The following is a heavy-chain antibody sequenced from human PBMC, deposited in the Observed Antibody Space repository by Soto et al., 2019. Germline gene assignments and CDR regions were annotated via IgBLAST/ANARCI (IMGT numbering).Heavy chain of an antibody. J-gene: IGHJ4*02. CDR2: INSDGSST. CDR3: AREVDDSSGYYEDY. V-gene: IGHV3-74*01. Sequence: EVQLEESGGDLVQPGGSLRLSCAASGFTFSSHWMHWVRQAPGKGLVWVSRINSDGSSTTYADSVKGRFTISRDNAKNTLYLQMNSLRAEGTAVYYCAREVDDSSGYYEDYWGQGTLVTVSS. CDR1: GFTFSSHW. D-gene: IGHD3-22*01.